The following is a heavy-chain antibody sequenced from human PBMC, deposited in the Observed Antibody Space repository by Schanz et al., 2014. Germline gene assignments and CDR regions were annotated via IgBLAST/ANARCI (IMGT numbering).Heavy chain of an antibody. Sequence: QVQLQETGPGLVKPSETLSLTCTVSGGSMSSYYWTWIRQPPGKGLEWIGYIYYSGSTNYNPSLRSGVTIPEDTSKNQFSLKLSSVTAADTAVYYCARQILIGAFDIWGQGTMVTVSS. D-gene: IGHD3-9*01. J-gene: IGHJ3*02. CDR3: ARQILIGAFDI. CDR2: IYYSGST. V-gene: IGHV4-59*08. CDR1: GGSMSSYY.